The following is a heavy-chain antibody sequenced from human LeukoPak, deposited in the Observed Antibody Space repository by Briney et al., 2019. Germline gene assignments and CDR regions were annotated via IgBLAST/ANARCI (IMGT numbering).Heavy chain of an antibody. CDR2: IYYSGST. J-gene: IGHJ5*02. CDR1: GGSISSSSYY. V-gene: IGHV4-39*07. D-gene: IGHD6-19*01. CDR3: ARLRKLYSSGPPP. Sequence: SETLSLTCTVSGGSISSSSYYWGWIRQPPGKGLEWIGSIYYSGSTNYNPSLKSRVTISVDTSKNQFSLKLSSVTAADTAVYYCARLRKLYSSGPPPWGQGTLVTVSS.